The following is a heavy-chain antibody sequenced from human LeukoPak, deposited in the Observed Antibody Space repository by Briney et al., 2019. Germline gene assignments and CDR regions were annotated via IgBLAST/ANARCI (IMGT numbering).Heavy chain of an antibody. Sequence: SETLSLTCAVYGGSFSGYYWSWIRQPPGKGLEWIGEINHSGSTNYNPSLKSRVTISVDTSKNQFSLKLSSVTAADTAVYYCARRHCSSTSCYTFAARGNWFDPWGQGTLVTASS. V-gene: IGHV4-34*01. CDR2: INHSGST. D-gene: IGHD2-2*02. CDR3: ARRHCSSTSCYTFAARGNWFDP. J-gene: IGHJ5*02. CDR1: GGSFSGYY.